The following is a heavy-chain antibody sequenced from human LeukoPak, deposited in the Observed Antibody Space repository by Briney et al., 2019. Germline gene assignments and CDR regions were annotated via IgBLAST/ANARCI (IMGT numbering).Heavy chain of an antibody. V-gene: IGHV4-39*01. CDR1: GGSISSSSYY. Sequence: SETLSLTCTVSGGSISSSSYYWGWIRQPPGKGLEWIGSIYYSGSTYYNPSLKSRVTISVDRSKNQFSLELSSVTAADTAVYYCARPPLYRSPGAFDIWGQGTIVIVSS. CDR3: ARPPLYRSPGAFDI. D-gene: IGHD6-19*01. CDR2: IYYSGST. J-gene: IGHJ3*02.